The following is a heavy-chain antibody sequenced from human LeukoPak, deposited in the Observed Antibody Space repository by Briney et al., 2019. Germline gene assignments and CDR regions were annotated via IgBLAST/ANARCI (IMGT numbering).Heavy chain of an antibody. D-gene: IGHD6-13*01. CDR1: GFTFNSYA. CDR3: AGGSSSWSLFDY. Sequence: GGSLRLSCAASGFTFNSYAMSWVRQAPGKGLEWVSAISGSGGGTYYADSVKGRFTISRDNAKNSLYLQMNSLRAEDTAVYYCAGGSSSWSLFDYWGQGTLVTVSS. V-gene: IGHV3-23*01. J-gene: IGHJ4*02. CDR2: ISGSGGGT.